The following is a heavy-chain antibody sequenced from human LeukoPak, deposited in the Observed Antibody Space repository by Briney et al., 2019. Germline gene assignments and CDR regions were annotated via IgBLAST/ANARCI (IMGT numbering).Heavy chain of an antibody. CDR2: IYPGDSDT. J-gene: IGHJ3*02. Sequence: GESLKISCKGSGYSFTSYWIGWVRQLPGKGLEWMGIIYPGDSDTRYSPSFQGQVTISADKSISTAYLQWSSLKASDTAMYYCARTIAARPQVDAFDIWGQGTMVTVSS. CDR3: ARTIAARPQVDAFDI. V-gene: IGHV5-51*01. D-gene: IGHD6-6*01. CDR1: GYSFTSYW.